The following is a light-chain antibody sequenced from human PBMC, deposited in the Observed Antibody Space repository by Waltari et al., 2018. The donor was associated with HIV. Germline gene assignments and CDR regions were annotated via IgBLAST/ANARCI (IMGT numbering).Light chain of an antibody. J-gene: IGLJ2*01. CDR1: SSDVGGYNY. CDR3: SSYGGSNTYVI. CDR2: EVS. Sequence: QSALTQPPSAPGSPGQSVTISCPGTSSDVGGYNYLSWYQHTPGKAPKPMIYEVSKRPSGVPNRFSGSKSGNTASLTVSGLQAEDEANYYCSSYGGSNTYVIFGGGTKLTVL. V-gene: IGLV2-8*01.